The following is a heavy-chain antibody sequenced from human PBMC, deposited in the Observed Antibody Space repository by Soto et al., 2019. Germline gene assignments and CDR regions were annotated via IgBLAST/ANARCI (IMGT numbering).Heavy chain of an antibody. Sequence: GGSLRLSCAASGFTVSSNYMSWVRQAPGKGLEWVSVIYSGGSTYYADSAKGPFAISRDNSKNTLYLQMNSLRAEDTAVYYCARGFRYSSGWYQFDYWGQGTLVTVSS. CDR1: GFTVSSNY. D-gene: IGHD6-19*01. CDR2: IYSGGST. CDR3: ARGFRYSSGWYQFDY. V-gene: IGHV3-53*01. J-gene: IGHJ4*02.